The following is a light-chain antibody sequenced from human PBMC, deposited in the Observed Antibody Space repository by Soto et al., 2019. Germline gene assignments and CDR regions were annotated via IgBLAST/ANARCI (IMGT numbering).Light chain of an antibody. V-gene: IGKV3D-20*02. J-gene: IGKJ5*01. Sequence: EIVLTQSPGTLSLSPGERSTLSCRASQGVTSSYLTWYQQKPGQAPRLLIYGASTRAAGIPDRFSGSGSGTDFTLTISSLEPEDFAIYYCQQRKNWQVTFGQGTRLEI. CDR2: GAS. CDR1: QGVTSSY. CDR3: QQRKNWQVT.